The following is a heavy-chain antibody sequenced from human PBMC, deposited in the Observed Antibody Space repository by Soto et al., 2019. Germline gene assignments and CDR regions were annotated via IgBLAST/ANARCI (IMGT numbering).Heavy chain of an antibody. D-gene: IGHD3-22*01. CDR1: GFTFSSYS. CDR2: ISISSSTI. CDR3: ARDRYYYDSSGYYGPYGMDV. Sequence: HGGSLRLSSAASGFTFSSYSMNWVSMVPGKGMEWDSYISISSSTIYYADSVEGRFTISRDNAKNSLYLQMNSLRDVDTAVYYCARDRYYYDSSGYYGPYGMDVWGQGTTVTVSS. J-gene: IGHJ6*02. V-gene: IGHV3-48*02.